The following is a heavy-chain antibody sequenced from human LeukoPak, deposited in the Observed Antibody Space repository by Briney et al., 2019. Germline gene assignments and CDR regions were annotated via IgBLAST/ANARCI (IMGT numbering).Heavy chain of an antibody. V-gene: IGHV3-23*01. D-gene: IGHD3-3*01. J-gene: IGHJ1*01. Sequence: GGSLRLSCAASGFTFSSYAMSWVRQAPGKGLEWVSAISGSGGSTYYADSVKGRFTISRDNSKNTLYLQMNSLRAEDTAVYYCAKQYYDFWSGSKYFQHWGQGTLVTVSS. CDR1: GFTFSSYA. CDR2: ISGSGGST. CDR3: AKQYYDFWSGSKYFQH.